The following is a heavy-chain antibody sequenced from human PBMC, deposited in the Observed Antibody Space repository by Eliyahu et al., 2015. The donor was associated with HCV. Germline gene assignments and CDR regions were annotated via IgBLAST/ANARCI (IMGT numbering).Heavy chain of an antibody. CDR1: AGXIXXGDFY. Sequence: QVQLQESGPGLVKPSQTLSLTCTVSAGXIXXGDFYWSWIRQPPGKGLEWIGYIHYSGSTYYNPSLKSRVTISVDTSKNQFSLKLSSVTAADTAVYYCARVDRRIRDNPFDYWGQGTLVTVSS. CDR3: ARVDRRIRDNPFDY. V-gene: IGHV4-30-4*01. D-gene: IGHD2-2*03. CDR2: IHYSGST. J-gene: IGHJ4*02.